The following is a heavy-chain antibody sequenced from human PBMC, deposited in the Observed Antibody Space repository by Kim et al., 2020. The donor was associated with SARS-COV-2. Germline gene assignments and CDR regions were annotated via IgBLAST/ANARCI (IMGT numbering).Heavy chain of an antibody. J-gene: IGHJ3*02. CDR1: GGSFSGYY. Sequence: SETLSLTCAVYGGSFSGYYWSWIRQPPGKGLEWIGEINHSGSTNYNPSLKSRVTISVDTSKNQFSLKLSSVTAADTAVYYCARAPAIFGVVNPLRDAFDIWGQGTMVTVSS. CDR2: INHSGST. V-gene: IGHV4-34*01. D-gene: IGHD3-3*01. CDR3: ARAPAIFGVVNPLRDAFDI.